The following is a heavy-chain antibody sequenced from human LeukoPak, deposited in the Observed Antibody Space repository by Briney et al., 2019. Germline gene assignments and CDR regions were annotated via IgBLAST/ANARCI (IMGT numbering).Heavy chain of an antibody. V-gene: IGHV1-18*01. J-gene: IGHJ4*02. D-gene: IGHD3-22*01. Sequence: ASVKVPCKASGYTFTSYGISWVRQAPGQGLEWMGWISAYNGNTNYAQKLQGRVTMTTDTSTSTAYMELRSLRSDDTAVYYCARDSERDHYYDSSGYSVYWGQGTLVTVSS. CDR2: ISAYNGNT. CDR1: GYTFTSYG. CDR3: ARDSERDHYYDSSGYSVY.